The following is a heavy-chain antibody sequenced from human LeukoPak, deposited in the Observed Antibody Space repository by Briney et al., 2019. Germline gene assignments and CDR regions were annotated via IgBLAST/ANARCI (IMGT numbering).Heavy chain of an antibody. CDR3: ARFSLTDAFDI. CDR1: GFTFSSYG. Sequence: GGSLRLSCAASGFTFSSYGMHWVRQAPGKGLEWVAVISYDGSNKYYADSVKGRFTISRDNSKNTLYLQMNSLRAEDTAVYYCARFSLTDAFDIWGQGTMVTVPS. V-gene: IGHV3-30*03. J-gene: IGHJ3*02. CDR2: ISYDGSNK. D-gene: IGHD3-3*02.